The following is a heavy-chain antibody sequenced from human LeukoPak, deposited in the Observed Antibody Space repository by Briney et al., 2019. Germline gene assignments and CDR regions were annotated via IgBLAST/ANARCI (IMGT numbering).Heavy chain of an antibody. CDR2: INPNSGGT. Sequence: ASVKVSCKASGYTFTAYSMHWVRQAPGQGLEWMGWINPNSGGTDCAQRFQGRVTMTGDTSITMLYMEMSSLTPDDTAVYYCARAGYCSDGKCYTFDYWGQGTLVTVSS. V-gene: IGHV1-2*02. J-gene: IGHJ4*02. D-gene: IGHD2-15*01. CDR1: GYTFTAYS. CDR3: ARAGYCSDGKCYTFDY.